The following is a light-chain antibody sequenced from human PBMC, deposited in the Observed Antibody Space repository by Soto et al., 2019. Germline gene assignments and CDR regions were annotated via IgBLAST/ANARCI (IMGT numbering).Light chain of an antibody. Sequence: EIVLTQSLATLSVSPGERATLSCLASQSVSTDLAWYQQKPGQAPRLLIYGESRRATGIPDRFSGSGSGTDFTLAIRRLEPEDSAVYYCQQYGGSPSITFGQGTRLEI. CDR3: QQYGGSPSIT. CDR1: QSVSTD. J-gene: IGKJ5*01. CDR2: GES. V-gene: IGKV3-20*01.